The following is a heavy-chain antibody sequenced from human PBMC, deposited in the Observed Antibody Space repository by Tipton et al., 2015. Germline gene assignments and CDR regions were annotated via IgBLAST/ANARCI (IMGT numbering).Heavy chain of an antibody. CDR2: ISHDGSKT. V-gene: IGHV3-30*03. CDR3: ASSSCYGGCWLGDSMALGALDI. D-gene: IGHD2-2*01. J-gene: IGHJ3*02. Sequence: SLRLSCAASGFTVSSYGMYWVRQAPGKGPEWVAVISHDGSKTYYGVSVKGRFTISRDNSKNTVYLETNSLRREDTAVYYCASSSCYGGCWLGDSMALGALDIWGQGTMVTVSS. CDR1: GFTVSSYG.